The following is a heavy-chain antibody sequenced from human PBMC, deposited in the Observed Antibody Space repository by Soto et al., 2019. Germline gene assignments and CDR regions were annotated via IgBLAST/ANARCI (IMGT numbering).Heavy chain of an antibody. J-gene: IGHJ6*02. V-gene: IGHV3-49*03. D-gene: IGHD3-16*01. Sequence: GGSLRLSCATSGFNFGDYAINWFRQAPGKGLEWVGFIRSKAYGGTTKYAASVEGRFTISRDDSSNIAYLQMNSLKTEDTAVYYCTTQWGSYSSYYGMDVWGQGTTVTVSS. CDR1: GFNFGDYA. CDR2: IRSKAYGGTT. CDR3: TTQWGSYSSYYGMDV.